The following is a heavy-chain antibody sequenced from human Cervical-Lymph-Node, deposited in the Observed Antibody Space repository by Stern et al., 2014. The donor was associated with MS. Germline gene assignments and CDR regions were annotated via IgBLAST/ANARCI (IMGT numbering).Heavy chain of an antibody. J-gene: IGHJ4*02. CDR3: ARGWGNPRH. Sequence: VQLVESGAEVKKPGASVNVSCKASGYTFSSFAITWVRQAPGQGLEWMGTITVYNGNTNYAQRVQDRVTLTTDTSTNTAYREVRTLRSDDTAVYYCARGWGNPRHWGQGTLVTVSS. V-gene: IGHV1-18*01. D-gene: IGHD3-16*01. CDR2: ITVYNGNT. CDR1: GYTFSSFA.